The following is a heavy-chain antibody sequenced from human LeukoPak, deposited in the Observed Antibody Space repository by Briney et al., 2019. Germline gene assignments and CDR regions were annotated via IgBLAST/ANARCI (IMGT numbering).Heavy chain of an antibody. J-gene: IGHJ5*02. CDR2: ISGSGGST. Sequence: GGSLRLSCAVSGFTFSAYAMSWVRQAPGKGLEWVSAISGSGGSTYYADSVKGRFTISRDNSKNTLYLQMNSLRAEDTAVYYCAKGNRVQGVITWFDPWGQGTLVTVSS. D-gene: IGHD3-10*01. CDR1: GFTFSAYA. CDR3: AKGNRVQGVITWFDP. V-gene: IGHV3-23*01.